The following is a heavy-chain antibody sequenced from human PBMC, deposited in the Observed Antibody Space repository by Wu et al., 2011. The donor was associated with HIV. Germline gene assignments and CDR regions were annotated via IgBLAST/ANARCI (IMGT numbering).Heavy chain of an antibody. Sequence: QVQLVQSGAEVKKAGSSVKVSCKASGNTFSGYAVSWVRQAPGQGLEWMGGIIGIFGKANYAQKFQGRVTITADKSTSTAYMELRSLRSEDTAVYYCALRTRAGSGSDYWGQGTLVTVSS. CDR1: GNTFSGYA. CDR3: ALRTRAGSGSDY. D-gene: IGHD3-10*01. J-gene: IGHJ4*02. CDR2: IIGIFGKA. V-gene: IGHV1-69*06.